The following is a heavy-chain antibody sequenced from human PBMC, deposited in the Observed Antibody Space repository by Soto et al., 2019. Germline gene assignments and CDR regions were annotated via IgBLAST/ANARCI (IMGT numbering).Heavy chain of an antibody. CDR2: INSDGSST. V-gene: IGHV3-74*01. CDR1: GFTFSSYW. CDR3: ARAGTTGIRVDYYYYGMDV. J-gene: IGHJ6*02. Sequence: PGGSLRLSCAASGFTFSSYWMHWVRQAPGKGLVWVSRINSDGSSTSHADSVKGRFTISRDNAKNTLYLQMNSLRAEDTAVYYCARAGTTGIRVDYYYYGMDVWGQGTTVTVSS. D-gene: IGHD1-1*01.